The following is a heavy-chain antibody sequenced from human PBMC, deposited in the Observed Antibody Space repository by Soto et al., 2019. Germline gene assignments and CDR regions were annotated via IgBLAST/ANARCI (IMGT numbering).Heavy chain of an antibody. CDR2: INHSGSA. J-gene: IGHJ6*02. Sequence: SETLPLTCAVYGGSCSGYYWSWIRQPPGKGLEWIGEINHSGSANYNPSLKSRVTISVDTSKNQFSLKLSSVPAADTAVYYCARGLRGSSYGYVSYYYGMDVWGQGTTVTVSS. V-gene: IGHV4-34*01. D-gene: IGHD5-18*01. CDR3: ARGLRGSSYGYVSYYYGMDV. CDR1: GGSCSGYY.